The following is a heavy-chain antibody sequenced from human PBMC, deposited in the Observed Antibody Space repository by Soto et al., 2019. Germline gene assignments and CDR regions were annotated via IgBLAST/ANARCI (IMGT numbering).Heavy chain of an antibody. Sequence: SETLSLTCAVSGGSISSGGYSWSWVRQPPGKGLEWIGEIYHSGSTNYNPSLKSRVIISVDKSKNQFSLKLSSVTDADTAVYYCARGERQQQRDYWGQGTLVTVSS. CDR3: ARGERQQQRDY. J-gene: IGHJ4*02. D-gene: IGHD6-13*01. CDR2: IYHSGST. CDR1: GGSISSGGYS. V-gene: IGHV4-4*02.